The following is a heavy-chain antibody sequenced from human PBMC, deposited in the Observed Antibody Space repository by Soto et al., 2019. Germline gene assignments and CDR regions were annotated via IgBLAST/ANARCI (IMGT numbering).Heavy chain of an antibody. CDR2: IIPIFGTT. D-gene: IGHD6-13*01. Sequence: QVQLVQSGAEVKKPGSSVKVSCKASGGTFSNYAISWVRQAPGQGLEWMGGIIPIFGTTKYAQRFQGRVTITADESTSTASMELSSLRSEDTAVYYCARVSSSWYKDYFAYWGQGTLVTVSS. CDR3: ARVSSSWYKDYFAY. J-gene: IGHJ4*02. CDR1: GGTFSNYA. V-gene: IGHV1-69*12.